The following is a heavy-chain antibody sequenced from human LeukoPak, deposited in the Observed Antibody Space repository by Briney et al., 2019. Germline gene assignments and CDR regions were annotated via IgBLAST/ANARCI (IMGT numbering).Heavy chain of an antibody. CDR1: GYTFTSYG. V-gene: IGHV1-69*13. D-gene: IGHD3-9*01. J-gene: IGHJ3*02. CDR2: IIPIFGTA. Sequence: GASVKVSCKASGYTFTSYGISWVRQAPGQGLEWMGGIIPIFGTANYAQKFQGRVTITADESTSTAYMELSSLRSEDTAVYYCARDRYPHAFDIWGQGTMVTVSS. CDR3: ARDRYPHAFDI.